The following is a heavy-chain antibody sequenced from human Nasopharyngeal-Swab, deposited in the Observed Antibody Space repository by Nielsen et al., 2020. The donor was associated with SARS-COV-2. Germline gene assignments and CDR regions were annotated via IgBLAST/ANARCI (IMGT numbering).Heavy chain of an antibody. CDR2: ISGSGGST. Sequence: GGSLRLSCAASGFTFSSYAMSWVRQAPGKGLEWVSAISGSGGSTYYADSVKGRFTISRDNSKNTLYLQMNSLRAEDTAVYYCAKAGSREYYYYYGMDVWGQGTTVTVSS. CDR3: AKAGSREYYYYYGMDV. V-gene: IGHV3-23*01. D-gene: IGHD3-10*01. J-gene: IGHJ6*02. CDR1: GFTFSSYA.